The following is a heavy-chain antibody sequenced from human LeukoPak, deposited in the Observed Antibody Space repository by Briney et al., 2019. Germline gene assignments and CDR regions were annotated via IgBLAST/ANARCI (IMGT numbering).Heavy chain of an antibody. CDR3: ARVGSGFAFDI. CDR1: GFTFSSYE. V-gene: IGHV3-48*03. J-gene: IGHJ3*02. Sequence: GGSLRLSCAASGFTFSSYEMNWVRQAPGKGLGWVSYISSSGSTIYYADSVKVRFTISKDNAKNSLYLQMNSLRAEDTAVYYCARVGSGFAFDIWGQGTMVTVSS. CDR2: ISSSGSTI. D-gene: IGHD3-22*01.